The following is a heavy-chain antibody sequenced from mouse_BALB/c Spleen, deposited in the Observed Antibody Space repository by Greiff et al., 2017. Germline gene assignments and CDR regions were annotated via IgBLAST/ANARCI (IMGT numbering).Heavy chain of an antibody. CDR1: GFTFSSFG. CDR2: ISSGSSTI. CDR3: ARGWLYAMDY. D-gene: IGHD1-1*02. J-gene: IGHJ4*01. V-gene: IGHV5-17*02. Sequence: EVNVVESGGGLVQPGGSRKLSCAASGFTFSSFGMHWVRQAPEKGLEWVAYISSGSSTIYYADTVKGRFTISRDNPKNTLFLQMTSLRSEDTAMYYCARGWLYAMDYWGQGTSVTVSS.